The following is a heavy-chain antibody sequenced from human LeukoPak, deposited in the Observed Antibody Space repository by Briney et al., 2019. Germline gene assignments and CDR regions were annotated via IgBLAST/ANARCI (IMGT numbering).Heavy chain of an antibody. CDR2: IYTSGST. V-gene: IGHV4-4*07. J-gene: IGHJ3*02. CDR3: AREKAVLLWFGELSLDAFDI. D-gene: IGHD3-10*01. Sequence: PSETLSLTCTVSGGSISSYYWSWIRQPAGKVLEWIGRIYTSGSTNYNPSLKSRVTMSVDTSKNQFSLKLSSVTAADTAVYYCAREKAVLLWFGELSLDAFDIWGQGTMVTVSS. CDR1: GGSISSYY.